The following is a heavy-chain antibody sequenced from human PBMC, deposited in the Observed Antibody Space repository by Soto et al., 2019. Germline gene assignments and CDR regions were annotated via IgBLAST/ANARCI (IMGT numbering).Heavy chain of an antibody. Sequence: GGSLRLSCAASGFTFSSYAMHWVRQAPGKGLEYVSAISSNGGSTYYADSVKGRFTISRDNSKNTLYLQMGSLRAEDMAVYYCARDMDTAMVTGVVDYWGQGTLVTVSS. J-gene: IGHJ4*02. V-gene: IGHV3-64*02. CDR3: ARDMDTAMVTGVVDY. CDR1: GFTFSSYA. CDR2: ISSNGGST. D-gene: IGHD5-18*01.